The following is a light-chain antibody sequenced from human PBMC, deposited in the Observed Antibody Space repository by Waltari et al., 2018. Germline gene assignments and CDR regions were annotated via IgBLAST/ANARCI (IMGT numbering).Light chain of an antibody. V-gene: IGKV3-20*01. Sequence: EIVLTQSPGTLSLSPGERATLSCRASQSIHTTHLAWYQKKPGQAPRLLIHGASRRAPDIPDRFSGSGSGTDFTLTISRLEPEDFAIYYCQQYVTSVTFGGGTKVEI. J-gene: IGKJ4*01. CDR1: QSIHTTH. CDR3: QQYVTSVT. CDR2: GAS.